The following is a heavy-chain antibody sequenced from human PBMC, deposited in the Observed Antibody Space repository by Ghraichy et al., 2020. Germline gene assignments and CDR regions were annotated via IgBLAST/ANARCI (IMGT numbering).Heavy chain of an antibody. CDR3: AKIGGHNWFDS. D-gene: IGHD2-15*01. CDR1: GFTFSNYW. V-gene: IGHV3-74*01. Sequence: GGSLRLSCAASGFTFSNYWMHWVRQVPGKGLVWVSRINGGGTSTNYADSVKGRFTISRDNAKNTLFLQMNSLRAEDTAVYYCAKIGGHNWFDSWGQGTLVTVSS. J-gene: IGHJ5*01. CDR2: INGGGTST.